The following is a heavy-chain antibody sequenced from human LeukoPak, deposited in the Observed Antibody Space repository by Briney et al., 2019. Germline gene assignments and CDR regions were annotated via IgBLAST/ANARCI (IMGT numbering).Heavy chain of an antibody. Sequence: PSQTLSLTCAVSGASISSGTYYWSWNRQHPGKGLEWIGYIYHSGSTFYNPSLKSRVTISADTSENQFSLNLRSVTAADTAIYYCARDVEMGTIGHYFDSWGQGTLVTVSS. CDR2: IYHSGST. V-gene: IGHV4-31*11. CDR3: ARDVEMGTIGHYFDS. J-gene: IGHJ4*02. CDR1: GASISSGTYY. D-gene: IGHD5-24*01.